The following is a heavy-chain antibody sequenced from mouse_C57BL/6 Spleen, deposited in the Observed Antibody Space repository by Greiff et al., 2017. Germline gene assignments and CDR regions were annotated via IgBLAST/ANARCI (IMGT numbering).Heavy chain of an antibody. Sequence: QVQLQQSGPELVKPGASVKISCKASGYAFSSSWMNWVKQRPGKGLEWIGRIDPGDGDTNYNGKFKGKATLTADKSSSTAYMQLSSLTSEDSAVYFCASESLHYYGSSYVYFDYWGQGTTLTVSS. J-gene: IGHJ2*01. D-gene: IGHD1-1*01. CDR3: ASESLHYYGSSYVYFDY. CDR1: GYAFSSSW. V-gene: IGHV1-82*01. CDR2: IDPGDGDT.